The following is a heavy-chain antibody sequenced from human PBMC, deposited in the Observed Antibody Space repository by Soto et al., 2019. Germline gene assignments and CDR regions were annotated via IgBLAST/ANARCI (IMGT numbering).Heavy chain of an antibody. V-gene: IGHV1-18*01. Sequence: QVQLVQSGPEVKKPGASVKVSCKASAYTFTSYGITWVRQAPGQGLDWMGWISAYNGNTNYAQKFQGRVTMATDTRTSTAYMELRSLTSDDTAVYYCARDYGSGSYRFDPWGQGTLVTVS. J-gene: IGHJ5*02. CDR1: AYTFTSYG. CDR2: ISAYNGNT. D-gene: IGHD3-10*01. CDR3: ARDYGSGSYRFDP.